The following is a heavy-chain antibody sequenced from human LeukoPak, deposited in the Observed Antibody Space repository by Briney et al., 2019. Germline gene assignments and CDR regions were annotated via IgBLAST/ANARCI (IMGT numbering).Heavy chain of an antibody. CDR1: GFTFSSYG. D-gene: IGHD3-16*02. CDR3: AKGGSYRSQPYFDY. Sequence: PWRSLRLSCAASGFTFSSYGMHWVRQAPGKGLEWVAVISYDGSNKYYADSVKGRFTISRDNSKNTVYLQMNSLRAEDTAVYYCAKGGSYRSQPYFDYWGQGTPVTVSS. CDR2: ISYDGSNK. V-gene: IGHV3-30*18. J-gene: IGHJ4*02.